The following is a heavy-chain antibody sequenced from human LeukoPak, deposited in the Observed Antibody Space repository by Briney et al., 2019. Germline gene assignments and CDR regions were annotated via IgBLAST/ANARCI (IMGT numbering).Heavy chain of an antibody. D-gene: IGHD3-22*01. CDR2: IYPGDSDT. J-gene: IGHJ4*02. Sequence: GESLKISCKGSGYSFTSYWIGWVRQMPGKGLEWMGIIYPGDSDTRYSPSFQGPVTISADKSISTAYLQWSSLKASDTAMYYCARTYYYDSSGYYSPDYWGQGTLVTVSS. V-gene: IGHV5-51*01. CDR1: GYSFTSYW. CDR3: ARTYYYDSSGYYSPDY.